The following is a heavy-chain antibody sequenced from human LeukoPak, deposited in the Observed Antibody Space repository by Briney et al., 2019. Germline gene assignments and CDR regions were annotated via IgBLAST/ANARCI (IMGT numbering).Heavy chain of an antibody. Sequence: ASVKVSCKASGYTFTNYGISWVRQATGQGLEWMGWMNPNSGNTGYAQKFQGRVTITRNTSISTAYMELSSLRSEDTAVYYCARSYSSSSFDYYYMDVWGKGTTVTVSS. CDR1: GYTFTNYG. J-gene: IGHJ6*03. CDR2: MNPNSGNT. V-gene: IGHV1-8*03. CDR3: ARSYSSSSFDYYYMDV. D-gene: IGHD6-6*01.